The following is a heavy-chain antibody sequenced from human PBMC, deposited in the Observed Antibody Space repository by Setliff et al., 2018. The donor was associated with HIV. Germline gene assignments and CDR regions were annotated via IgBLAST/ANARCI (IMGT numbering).Heavy chain of an antibody. Sequence: SVKVSCKASGDTFKGYAFTWVRQAPGQGLEWMGNFLAVLRKPTHAERFQDRLTITADESTSTAYMELRDLRPEDTAVYFCASPRSAGTYQVAFYYFLHVWGKGTTVTVSS. V-gene: IGHV1-69*13. J-gene: IGHJ6*03. CDR1: GDTFKGYA. CDR2: FLAVLRKP. CDR3: ASPRSAGTYQVAFYYFLHV. D-gene: IGHD2-15*01.